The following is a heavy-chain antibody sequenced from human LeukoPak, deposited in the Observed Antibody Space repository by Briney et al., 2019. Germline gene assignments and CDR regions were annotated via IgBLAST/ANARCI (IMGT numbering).Heavy chain of an antibody. Sequence: GGSLRLSCAASGITVSSNYMSWVRQPPGKGLEWVSITYSGGTTYYADSVQGRFTISRDNSKNTVYPQMNSLRVEDTAVYYCARDPRTTGKSNYGMDVWGQGTTVTVSS. CDR2: TYSGGTT. J-gene: IGHJ6*02. V-gene: IGHV3-53*01. CDR1: GITVSSNY. D-gene: IGHD4-17*01. CDR3: ARDPRTTGKSNYGMDV.